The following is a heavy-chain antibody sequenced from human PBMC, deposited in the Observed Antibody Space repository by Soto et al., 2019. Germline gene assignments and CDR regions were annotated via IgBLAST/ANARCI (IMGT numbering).Heavy chain of an antibody. D-gene: IGHD5-12*01. V-gene: IGHV3-11*01. CDR3: ARATQRSDGYNFDS. CDR2: ISNGDETT. Sequence: GGSLRLSCSASGFIFTDYSMTWIRQAPGKGLEWVSYISNGDETTQYADSVKGRFSVSRDNAKKVLFLQMNSLRVDDTAVYYCARATQRSDGYNFDSWGRGALVTVSS. J-gene: IGHJ4*02. CDR1: GFIFTDYS.